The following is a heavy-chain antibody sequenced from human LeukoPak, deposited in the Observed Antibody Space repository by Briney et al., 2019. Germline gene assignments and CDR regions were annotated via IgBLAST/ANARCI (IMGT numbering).Heavy chain of an antibody. Sequence: SETLSLTCAVYGGSFSGYYWSWIRQPPGKGLEWIGEINHSGSTNYNPSLKSRVTISVDTSKNQFSLKLSSVTAADTAVYYCARARYSSSWYCFDYWGQGTLVTVSS. D-gene: IGHD6-13*01. CDR2: INHSGST. CDR3: ARARYSSSWYCFDY. V-gene: IGHV4-34*01. J-gene: IGHJ4*02. CDR1: GGSFSGYY.